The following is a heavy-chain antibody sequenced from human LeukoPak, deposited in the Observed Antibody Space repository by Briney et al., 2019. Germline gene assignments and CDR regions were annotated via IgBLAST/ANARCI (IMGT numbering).Heavy chain of an antibody. CDR2: INPTSGST. CDR3: ARGYNYGDY. CDR1: GYSFTAYY. V-gene: IGHV1-46*01. J-gene: IGHJ4*02. D-gene: IGHD5-18*01. Sequence: GASVKVSCKASGYSFTAYYIHWVRQAPGQGLEWMGIINPTSGSTSYAQKFQGRVTMTRDTSTGTVYMELSSLRSDDTAVYYCARGYNYGDYWGQGTLVIVSS.